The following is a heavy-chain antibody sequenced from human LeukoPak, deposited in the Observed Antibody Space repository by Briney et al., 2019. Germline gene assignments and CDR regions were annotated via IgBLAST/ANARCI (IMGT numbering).Heavy chain of an antibody. CDR3: AKSDMVRGANGAFDI. V-gene: IGHV3-9*01. J-gene: IGHJ3*02. CDR1: GFTFDDYA. CDR2: ISWNSGSI. D-gene: IGHD3-10*01. Sequence: GRSLRLSCAASGFTFDDYAMHWVRQAPGKGLEWVSGISWNSGSIGYADSVKGRFTISRDNAKNSLYLQMNSLRAEDTALYYCAKSDMVRGANGAFDIWGQGTMVTVSS.